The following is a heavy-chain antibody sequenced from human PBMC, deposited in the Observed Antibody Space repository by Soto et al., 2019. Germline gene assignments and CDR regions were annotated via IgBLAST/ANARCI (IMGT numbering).Heavy chain of an antibody. J-gene: IGHJ3*02. D-gene: IGHD3-10*01. CDR3: ATYAYYYGSGWRLGRTWGAFDI. CDR2: FDPEDGET. V-gene: IGHV1-24*01. Sequence: ASVKVSCKVSGYTLTELSMHWVRQAPGKGLEWMRGFDPEDGETIYAQKFQGRVTMTEDTSTDTAYMELSSLRSEDTAVYYCATYAYYYGSGWRLGRTWGAFDIWGQGTMVTVSS. CDR1: GYTLTELS.